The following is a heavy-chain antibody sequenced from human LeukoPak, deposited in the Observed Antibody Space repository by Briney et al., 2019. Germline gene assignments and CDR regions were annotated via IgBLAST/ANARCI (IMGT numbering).Heavy chain of an antibody. V-gene: IGHV1-69*13. D-gene: IGHD3-22*01. CDR2: IIPIFGTA. Sequence: SVKVSCKASGGTFSSYAISWVRQAPGQGLEWMGGIIPIFGTANYAQKFQGRVTITADESTSTAYMELSSLRSEDTAVYYCASSDSSGYYSDYWGQGTLVTVSS. J-gene: IGHJ4*02. CDR1: GGTFSSYA. CDR3: ASSDSSGYYSDY.